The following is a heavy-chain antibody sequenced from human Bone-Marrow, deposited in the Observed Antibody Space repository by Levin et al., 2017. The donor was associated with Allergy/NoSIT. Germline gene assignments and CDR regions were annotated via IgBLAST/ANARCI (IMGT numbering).Heavy chain of an antibody. CDR1: GHSFTRYW. D-gene: IGHD3-9*01. V-gene: IGHV5-51*01. J-gene: IGHJ4*02. CDR3: ARGGYDILTGYYTYYFDY. CDR2: IYPADSDT. Sequence: GESLKISCKGSGHSFTRYWIGWVRQVPGKGLEWMGIIYPADSDTEYSPTFRGQVTISADKSINTAYLQWNSLKASDTAMYYCARGGYDILTGYYTYYFDYWGQGTLVTVSS.